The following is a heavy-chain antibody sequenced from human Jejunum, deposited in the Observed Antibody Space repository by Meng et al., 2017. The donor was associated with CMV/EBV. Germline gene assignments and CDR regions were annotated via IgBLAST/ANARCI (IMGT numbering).Heavy chain of an antibody. V-gene: IGHV3-48*04. CDR2: ISSSSLSI. CDR3: AREVSRRAGVDV. CDR1: GFTFSSYS. Sequence: SGFTFSSYSMNWVRQAPGKGLEWVSYISSSSLSIIYADSVKGRFTNSRDNAKSLLYLQMNSLRAEDTAVYFCAREVSRRAGVDVWGQGTTVTVSS. D-gene: IGHD3-10*01. J-gene: IGHJ6*02.